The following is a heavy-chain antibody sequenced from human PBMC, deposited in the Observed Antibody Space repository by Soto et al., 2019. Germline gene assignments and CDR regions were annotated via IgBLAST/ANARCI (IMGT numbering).Heavy chain of an antibody. V-gene: IGHV3-30*18. CDR3: AKDGRHNFDY. CDR2: MSYDGSNE. Sequence: QVQLVESGGRVVQPGRSLRLSCAASGFTFRHDAMHWVRQAPGKGLEWVALMSYDGSNEYYADSVKGRFTISRDNSKNTLYLQMNSLRAEDTAVYYCAKDGRHNFDYWGQGTLVTVSS. J-gene: IGHJ4*02. CDR1: GFTFRHDA.